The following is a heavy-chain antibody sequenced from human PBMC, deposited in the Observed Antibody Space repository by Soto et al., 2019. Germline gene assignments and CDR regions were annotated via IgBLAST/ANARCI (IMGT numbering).Heavy chain of an antibody. CDR2: IYYSGST. V-gene: IGHV4-39*01. D-gene: IGHD6-19*01. CDR1: GGSISSSSYY. Sequence: SETLSLTCTVSGGSISSSSYYWGWIRQPPGKGLEWIGSIYYSGSTYYNPSLKSRVTISVDTSKNQFSLKLSSVTAADTAVYYCARPAVAGTVASSDWFDPWGQGTLVTVS. J-gene: IGHJ5*02. CDR3: ARPAVAGTVASSDWFDP.